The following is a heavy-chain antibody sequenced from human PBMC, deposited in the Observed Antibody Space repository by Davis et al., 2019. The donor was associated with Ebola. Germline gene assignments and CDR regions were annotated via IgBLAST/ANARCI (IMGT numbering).Heavy chain of an antibody. CDR1: GGTFTSYA. V-gene: IGHV1-69*06. CDR2: IIPIFGTA. Sequence: AASVKVSCKASGGTFTSYAISWVRQAPGQGLEWMGGIIPIFGTANYAQKFQGRVTITADKSTSTAYMELSSLRSEDTAVYYCASYHVQRVTTVSGYFDYWGQGTLVTVSS. J-gene: IGHJ4*02. D-gene: IGHD4-17*01. CDR3: ASYHVQRVTTVSGYFDY.